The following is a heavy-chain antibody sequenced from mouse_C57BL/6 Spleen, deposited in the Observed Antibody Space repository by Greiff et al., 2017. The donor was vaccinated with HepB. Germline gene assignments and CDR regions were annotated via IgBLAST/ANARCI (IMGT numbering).Heavy chain of an antibody. CDR2: IDPSDSYT. J-gene: IGHJ2*01. Sequence: QVQLQQSGAELVMPGASVKLSCKASGYTFTSYWMHWVKQRPGQGLEWIGEIDPSDSYTNYNQKFKGKSTLTVDKSSSTAYMQLSSLTSEDSAVYYCANGYYLDYWGQGTTLTVSS. V-gene: IGHV1-69*01. D-gene: IGHD2-2*01. CDR1: GYTFTSYW. CDR3: ANGYYLDY.